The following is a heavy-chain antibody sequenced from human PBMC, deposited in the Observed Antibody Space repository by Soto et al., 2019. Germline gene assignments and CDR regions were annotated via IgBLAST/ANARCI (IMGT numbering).Heavy chain of an antibody. D-gene: IGHD1-26*01. CDR2: INPNSGGT. V-gene: IGHV1-2*02. CDR1: GFTFTGHY. Sequence: ASVKVSCKASGFTFTGHYIHWVRQAPGQGLEWMGWINPNSGGTSYAQKFQGRVTMTRDTSSTTAYMELSRLSSDDTAVYYCAKSGSVFRPSLGYFDYWGQGTLVTVSS. CDR3: AKSGSVFRPSLGYFDY. J-gene: IGHJ4*02.